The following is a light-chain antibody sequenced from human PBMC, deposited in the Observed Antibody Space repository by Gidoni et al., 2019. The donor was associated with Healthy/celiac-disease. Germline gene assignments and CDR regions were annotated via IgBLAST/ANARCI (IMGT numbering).Light chain of an antibody. J-gene: IGLJ3*02. V-gene: IGLV3-19*01. Sequence: SSELTQAPAVSLALGQTVRITCPGDSLRSYYASWYQQKPGQAPVLVIYGKNNRPSGIPDRFSGSSSGNTASLTITGAQAEDEADYYCNSRDSSGNHLEFGGGTKLTVL. CDR1: SLRSYY. CDR2: GKN. CDR3: NSRDSSGNHLE.